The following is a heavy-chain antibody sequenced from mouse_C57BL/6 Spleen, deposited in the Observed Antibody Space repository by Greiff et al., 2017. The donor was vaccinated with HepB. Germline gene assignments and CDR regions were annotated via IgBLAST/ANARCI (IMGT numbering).Heavy chain of an antibody. CDR1: GYTFTSYW. D-gene: IGHD1-1*01. V-gene: IGHV1-52*01. J-gene: IGHJ2*01. Sequence: VQLQQPGAELVRPGSSVKLSCKASGYTFTSYWMHWVKQRPIQGLEWIGNIDPSDSETHYNQKFKDKATLTVDKSSSTAYMQLSSLTSEDSAVYYCARERDYYGSSYFDYWGQGTTLTVSS. CDR3: ARERDYYGSSYFDY. CDR2: IDPSDSET.